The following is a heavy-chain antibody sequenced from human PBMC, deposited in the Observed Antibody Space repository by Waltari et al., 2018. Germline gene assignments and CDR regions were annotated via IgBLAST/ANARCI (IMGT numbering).Heavy chain of an antibody. CDR2: ASGNGQKT. J-gene: IGHJ4*02. CDR3: ARSTAVVGLFDQ. V-gene: IGHV3-20*04. D-gene: IGHD6-19*01. Sequence: DVQLVESGGDLVRPGGSLRLSCVMRGLTYDDYGMSWVRQAPGKGLEWVCGASGNGQKTAYADSVGGRFTISRDTVEDSLSLQMTSLRVEDTALYFCARSTAVVGLFDQWGQGTPVIVSS. CDR1: GLTYDDYG.